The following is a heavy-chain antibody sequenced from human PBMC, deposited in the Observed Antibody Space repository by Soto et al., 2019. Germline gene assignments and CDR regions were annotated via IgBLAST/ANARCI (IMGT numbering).Heavy chain of an antibody. CDR3: ARSSSSWYIGYFDY. V-gene: IGHV4-31*03. CDR1: GGSISSGGYY. CDR2: IYYSGST. Sequence: QVQLQESAPGMVKPSQTVSLTCTVSGGSISSGGYYWSWIRQHPGKGLEWIGYIYYSGSTYYNQSLKSRVTISSDTSMNQSSLKLSSVTASDTAVYYGARSSSSWYIGYFDYWGQGTLVAVSS. J-gene: IGHJ4*02. D-gene: IGHD6-13*01.